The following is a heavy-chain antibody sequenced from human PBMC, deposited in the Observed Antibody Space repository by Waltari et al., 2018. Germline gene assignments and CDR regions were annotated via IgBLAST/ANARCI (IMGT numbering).Heavy chain of an antibody. Sequence: QVQLVESGGGVVQPGRSLRLSCAASGFTFSSYAMHWVRPAPGKGLEWVAVISYDGSNKYYADSVKGRFTISRDNSKNTLYLQMNSLRAEDTAVYYCARDREWELLKSLDYWGQGTLVTVSS. V-gene: IGHV3-30-3*01. CDR3: ARDREWELLKSLDY. CDR2: ISYDGSNK. J-gene: IGHJ4*02. CDR1: GFTFSSYA. D-gene: IGHD1-26*01.